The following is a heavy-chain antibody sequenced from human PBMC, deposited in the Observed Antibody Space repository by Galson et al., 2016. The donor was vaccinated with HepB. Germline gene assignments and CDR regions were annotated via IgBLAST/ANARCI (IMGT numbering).Heavy chain of an antibody. CDR1: GYTLNNYA. CDR3: AKSNSVSGARATISYYDY. CDR2: VSAYIGNT. V-gene: IGHV1-18*01. D-gene: IGHD5/OR15-5a*01. J-gene: IGHJ4*02. Sequence: SVKVSCKASGYTLNNYAINWVRQAPGQGLEWMGWVSAYIGNTNYAQNLQNRVTMTTDTSTNTAYMELRSLRSEDTAVYYCAKSNSVSGARATISYYDYWGPGTLVTVSS.